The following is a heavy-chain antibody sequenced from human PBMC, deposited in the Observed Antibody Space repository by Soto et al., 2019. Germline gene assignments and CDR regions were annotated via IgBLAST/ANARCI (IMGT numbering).Heavy chain of an antibody. V-gene: IGHV3-21*01. CDR2: ISSSSSYI. D-gene: IGHD3-10*01. CDR1: GFTFSSYS. J-gene: IGHJ5*02. CDR3: ARGGADYYYGSGAFYP. Sequence: GGSLRLSCAASGFTFSSYSMNWVRQAPGKGLEWVSSISSSSSYIYYADSVKGRFTISRDNAKNSLYLQMNSLRAEDTAVYYCARGGADYYYGSGAFYPWGKGTLVTVSS.